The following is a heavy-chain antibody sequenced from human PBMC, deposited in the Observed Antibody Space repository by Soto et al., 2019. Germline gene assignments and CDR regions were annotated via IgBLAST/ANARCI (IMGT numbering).Heavy chain of an antibody. CDR1: GFTFSSYA. D-gene: IGHD6-13*01. J-gene: IGHJ2*01. Sequence: QVQLVESGGGVVQPGRSLRLSCAASGFTFSSYAMHWVRQAPGKGLEWVAVISYDGSNKYYADSVKGRFTISRDNSKNSLYLQMNSLGAEDTAVYYCARRLAAGKGGGSFDLWGRGTLVTVSS. CDR2: ISYDGSNK. V-gene: IGHV3-30-3*01. CDR3: ARRLAAGKGGGSFDL.